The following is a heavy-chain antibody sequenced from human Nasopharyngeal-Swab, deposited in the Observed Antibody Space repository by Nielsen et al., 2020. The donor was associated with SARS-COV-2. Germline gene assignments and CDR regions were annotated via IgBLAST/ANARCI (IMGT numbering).Heavy chain of an antibody. V-gene: IGHV3-13*04. D-gene: IGHD6-19*01. CDR2: IGTAGDT. CDR1: GFTFSSYD. CDR3: ARDLYSSGGKYYYYGMDV. J-gene: IGHJ6*02. Sequence: GGSLRLSCAASGFTFSSYDMHWVRQAPGKGLEWVSAIGTAGDTYYPGSVKGRFTISRENAKNSLYLQMNSLRAGDTAVYYCARDLYSSGGKYYYYGMDVWGQGTTVTVSS.